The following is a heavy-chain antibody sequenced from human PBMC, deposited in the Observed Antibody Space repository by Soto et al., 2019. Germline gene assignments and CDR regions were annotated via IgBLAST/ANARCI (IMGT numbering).Heavy chain of an antibody. CDR2: LSSGGSYI. J-gene: IGHJ6*04. CDR1: GFTFSTYS. D-gene: IGHD5-12*01. V-gene: IGHV3-21*01. CDR3: ATTMWISPAMDV. Sequence: EVQLVESGGGLVKPGGSLRLSCAASGFTFSTYSMNWVRQAPGKGREWGASLSSGGSYISHADSVKGRFTISRDNAKTSLSLQMPNLRAEDTAVYYCATTMWISPAMDVWCKVTTFSVSS.